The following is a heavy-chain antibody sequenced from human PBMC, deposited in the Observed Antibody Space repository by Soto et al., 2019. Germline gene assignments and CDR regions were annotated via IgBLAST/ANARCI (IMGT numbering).Heavy chain of an antibody. CDR3: ATEWELSGFDY. CDR1: GGSFSCYY. Sequence: PSETLSLTCAVYGGSFSCYYWIWIRQPPGKGLEWIGEINHSGSTNYNPSLKSRVTISVDTSKNQFSLKLSSVTAADTAVYYCATEWELSGFDYWGQGTLVTV. CDR2: INHSGST. J-gene: IGHJ4*02. V-gene: IGHV4-34*01. D-gene: IGHD1-26*01.